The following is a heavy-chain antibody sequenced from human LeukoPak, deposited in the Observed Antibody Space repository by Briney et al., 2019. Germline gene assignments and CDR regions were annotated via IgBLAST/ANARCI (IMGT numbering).Heavy chain of an antibody. J-gene: IGHJ4*02. CDR3: ARAPDDDYGDYFDY. CDR2: IKQDGSEK. V-gene: IGHV3-7*01. CDR1: GFTFISYW. D-gene: IGHD4-17*01. Sequence: GGSLRLSCAASGFTFISYWMSWVRQAPGKGLEWVANIKQDGSEKYYVDSVKGRFTISRDNAKNSLYLQMNSLRAEDTAVYYCARAPDDDYGDYFDYWGQGTLVTVSS.